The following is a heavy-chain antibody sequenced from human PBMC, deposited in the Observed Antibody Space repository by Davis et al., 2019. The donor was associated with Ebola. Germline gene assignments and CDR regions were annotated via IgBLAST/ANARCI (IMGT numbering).Heavy chain of an antibody. CDR1: EGTFSSFA. CDR3: ARMSSAFNYDGFDI. CDR2: IIPMFRSP. V-gene: IGHV1-69*13. J-gene: IGHJ3*02. D-gene: IGHD5/OR15-5a*01. Sequence: SVKVSCKASEGTFSSFAVSWLRQAPGQGLEWMGGIIPMFRSPNYAQRFQDRLTITADESTRTAYMELSRLRFEDTAVYYCARMSSAFNYDGFDIWGQGTMVTVSS.